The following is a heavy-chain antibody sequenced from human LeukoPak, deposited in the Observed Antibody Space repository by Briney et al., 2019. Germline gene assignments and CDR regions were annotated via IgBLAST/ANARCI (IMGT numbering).Heavy chain of an antibody. CDR1: GFTFRSYS. D-gene: IGHD6-19*01. CDR3: AKAGSGWPGGSSVNY. Sequence: PGGSLRLSCAASGFTFRSYSMNWVRQTPGKGLEWVSSISSSTSYIYYADSVKDRFTISRDNSKNTLSLQMNSLRAGDTAVYFCAKAGSGWPGGSSVNYWGQGILVTVSS. V-gene: IGHV3-21*04. J-gene: IGHJ4*02. CDR2: ISSSTSYI.